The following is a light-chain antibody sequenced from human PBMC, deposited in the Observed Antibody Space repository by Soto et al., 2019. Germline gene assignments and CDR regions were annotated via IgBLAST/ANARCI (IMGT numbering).Light chain of an antibody. Sequence: EIVLTQSPGTLSLSPGERATLSCRASQSFSSSYLAWYQQKPGQAPRLLIYGASSRATGIPDRFSGGVSGTDVTLTISRLEPEDFAVYYCQQYVTSPMYTFGQGTKLEIK. CDR3: QQYVTSPMYT. CDR1: QSFSSSY. V-gene: IGKV3-20*01. J-gene: IGKJ2*01. CDR2: GAS.